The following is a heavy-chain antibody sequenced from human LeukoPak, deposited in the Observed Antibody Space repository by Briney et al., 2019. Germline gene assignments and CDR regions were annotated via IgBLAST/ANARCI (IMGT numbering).Heavy chain of an antibody. CDR2: ISHDGGNT. CDR1: GFTFNIYG. V-gene: IGHV3-30*18. J-gene: IGHJ4*02. CDR3: AKDKAAGPAAYYFDY. Sequence: GGSLRLSCAASGFTFNIYGILWVRQAPGKGLEWVAVISHDGGNTFYADSVKGRFTISRDNSKNTLYLQMNSLRDEDTALYYCAKDKAAGPAAYYFDYWGQGTLVTVSS. D-gene: IGHD2-15*01.